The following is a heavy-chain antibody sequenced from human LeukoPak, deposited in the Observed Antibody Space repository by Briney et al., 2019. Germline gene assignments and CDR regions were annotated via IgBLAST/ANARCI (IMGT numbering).Heavy chain of an antibody. J-gene: IGHJ4*02. CDR3: ARSGGSSSLGY. V-gene: IGHV3-74*01. CDR1: GFTFSSYW. Sequence: GGSLRLSCAASGFTFSSYWMHWVRQAPGKGLVWVSHINTDGSSTTYADSVKGRLTIPRDNAKNTLYLQMNSLRAEDTAVYYCARSGGSSSLGYWGQGTLVTVSS. D-gene: IGHD6-6*01. CDR2: INTDGSST.